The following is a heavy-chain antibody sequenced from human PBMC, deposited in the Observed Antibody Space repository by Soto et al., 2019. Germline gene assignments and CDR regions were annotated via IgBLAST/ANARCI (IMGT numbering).Heavy chain of an antibody. CDR3: TKVIRRTGDYGPPYFDY. D-gene: IGHD2-21*02. Sequence: EVQLVESGGGVVQPGRSLRLSCAASGFNFNDYGMHWVRQVPGKGLEWVSGISWTGGPIGYSDSVKGRFTISRDNAKNSLYLQMNSLRAEDTALYYCTKVIRRTGDYGPPYFDYWGQGTLVTVSS. CDR1: GFNFNDYG. V-gene: IGHV3-9*01. J-gene: IGHJ4*02. CDR2: ISWTGGPI.